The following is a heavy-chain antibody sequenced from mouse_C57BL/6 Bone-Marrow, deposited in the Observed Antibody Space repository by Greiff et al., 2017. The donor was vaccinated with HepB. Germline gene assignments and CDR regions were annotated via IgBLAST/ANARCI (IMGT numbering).Heavy chain of an antibody. J-gene: IGHJ4*01. CDR3: ARGGHSGSGSPLAMDY. V-gene: IGHV1-9*01. Sequence: QVQLQQSGAELMKPGASVKLSCKATGYTFTGYWIEWVKQRPGHGLEWIGEILPGSGSTNYNEKFKGKATFTADTSSNTAYMQLSSLTTEDSAIYYCARGGHSGSGSPLAMDYGGQGTSVTVSS. D-gene: IGHD1-1*01. CDR2: ILPGSGST. CDR1: GYTFTGYW.